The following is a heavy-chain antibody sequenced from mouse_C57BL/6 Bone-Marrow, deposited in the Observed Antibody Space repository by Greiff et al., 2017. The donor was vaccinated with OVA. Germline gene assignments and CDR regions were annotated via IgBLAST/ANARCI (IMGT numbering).Heavy chain of an antibody. CDR2: INPNNGGT. V-gene: IGHV1-18*01. D-gene: IGHD1-1*01. CDR3: ARRLRWYFDV. CDR1: GYTFTDYN. Sequence: EVQLQQSGPELVKPGASVKIPCKASGYTFTDYNMDWVKQSHGKSLEWIGDINPNNGGTNYNQKFKGKATLTVDKSSSTAYMELRSLTSADTAVYYCARRLRWYFDVWGTGTTVTVSS. J-gene: IGHJ1*03.